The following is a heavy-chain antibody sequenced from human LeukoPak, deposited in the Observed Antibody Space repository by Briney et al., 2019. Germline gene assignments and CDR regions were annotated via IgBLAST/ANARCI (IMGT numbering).Heavy chain of an antibody. Sequence: ASVKVSCKASGGTFSSYAISWVRQAPGQGLEWMGIINPSGGSTSYTQKFQGRVTMTRDMSTSTVYMELSSLRSEDTAVYYCARGPLDGGKESENWFDPWGQGTLVTVSS. CDR2: INPSGGST. V-gene: IGHV1-46*01. J-gene: IGHJ5*02. CDR1: GGTFSSYA. D-gene: IGHD4-23*01. CDR3: ARGPLDGGKESENWFDP.